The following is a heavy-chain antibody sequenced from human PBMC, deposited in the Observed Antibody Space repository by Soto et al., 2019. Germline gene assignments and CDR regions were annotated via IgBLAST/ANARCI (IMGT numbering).Heavy chain of an antibody. Sequence: LRLSCVASGFPFNNYWMNWVRQTPDRGLEWVAIIKEDGSEKYFEDSVRGRFTISRDNAANSVFLHMNSLRAEDTALYHCARGAGGWNHYYGMDVWGQGTTVTVSS. CDR3: ARGAGGWNHYYGMDV. J-gene: IGHJ6*02. CDR1: GFPFNNYW. CDR2: IKEDGSEK. V-gene: IGHV3-7*03. D-gene: IGHD1-1*01.